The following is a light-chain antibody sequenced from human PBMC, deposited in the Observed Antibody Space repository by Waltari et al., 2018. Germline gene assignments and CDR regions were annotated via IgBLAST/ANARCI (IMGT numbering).Light chain of an antibody. V-gene: IGLV1-36*01. Sequence: QSVLTQPPSVSGAPRERVTISCSRSSSNIGNNVVNWYQQLPGKAPKLLIYYDDLVPSGVSDRFSGSKSGTSASLAITGLQSDDEADYYCAAWDDSLNGQVFGTGTKVTVL. CDR3: AAWDDSLNGQV. CDR2: YDD. CDR1: SSNIGNNV. J-gene: IGLJ1*01.